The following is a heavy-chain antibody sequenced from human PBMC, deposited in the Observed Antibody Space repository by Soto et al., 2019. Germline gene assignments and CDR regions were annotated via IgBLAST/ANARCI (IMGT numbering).Heavy chain of an antibody. CDR2: MYYSGAT. D-gene: IGHD3-16*01. CDR3: ARHAAYDSVWGKSDGSDY. J-gene: IGHJ4*02. Sequence: QLQLQESGPGLVKPSETLSLACTVSGGSISSNSYYWDWIRQPPGKGLEWIGSMYYSGATYHNPSLQSRVTIYVDTSMNQYSLHLSSVPDADTAVYCCARHAAYDSVWGKSDGSDYWGQGTLVTVSS. CDR1: GGSISSNSYY. V-gene: IGHV4-39*01.